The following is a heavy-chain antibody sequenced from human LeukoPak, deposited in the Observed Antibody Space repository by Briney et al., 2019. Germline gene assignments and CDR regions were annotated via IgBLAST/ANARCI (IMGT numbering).Heavy chain of an antibody. V-gene: IGHV3-30*03. D-gene: IGHD3-10*01. CDR3: ARDLSPVVRASPMGY. CDR2: ITYDGYYK. Sequence: GGSLRLSCAASGFSFTSYGMHWVRQAPGKGLEGVALITYDGYYKYYSDSVKGRFTISSDTSKNTLYLQMNSLRAEDAAVYYCARDLSPVVRASPMGYWGQGTLVTVSS. J-gene: IGHJ4*02. CDR1: GFSFTSYG.